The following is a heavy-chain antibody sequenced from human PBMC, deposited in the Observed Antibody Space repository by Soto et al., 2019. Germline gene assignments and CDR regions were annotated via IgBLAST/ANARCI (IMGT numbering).Heavy chain of an antibody. D-gene: IGHD2-21*02. Sequence: SETLSLTCPVSGASIRSTDYYWRWIRQAPGKGLEWIGYVYYTGSTYYNPSLMSRLTISVDTSKNQFSLKLTSVTAAETAVYYCVRTARQGAVAPHWFDRWGQGTQVTVSS. V-gene: IGHV4-30-4*01. J-gene: IGHJ5*02. CDR1: GASIRSTDYY. CDR2: VYYTGST. CDR3: VRTARQGAVAPHWFDR.